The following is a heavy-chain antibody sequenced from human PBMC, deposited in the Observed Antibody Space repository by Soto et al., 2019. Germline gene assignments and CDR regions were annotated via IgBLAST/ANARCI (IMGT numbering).Heavy chain of an antibody. CDR1: GGSISSYY. J-gene: IGHJ6*02. CDR2: IYYSGST. D-gene: IGHD2-2*01. V-gene: IGHV4-59*01. Sequence: QVQLQESGPGLVKPSETLSLTCTVSGGSISSYYWSWIRQPPGKGLEWIGYIYYSGSTNYNPSLKSRVTISVDTSKNQFSLKLSSVTAADTAVYYCPREGCSSTNCYPPYYYYGMDVWGQGTTVTVSS. CDR3: PREGCSSTNCYPPYYYYGMDV.